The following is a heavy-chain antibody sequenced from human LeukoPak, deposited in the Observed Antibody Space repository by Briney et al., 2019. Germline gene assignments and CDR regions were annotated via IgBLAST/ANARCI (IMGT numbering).Heavy chain of an antibody. Sequence: SETLSLTCAVSGYSISSGYYWGWIRQPPGKGLEWIGSIYHSGSTYYNPSLKSRVTISVDTSKNQFSLKLSSVTAADTAVYYCATGGFWFDPWAREPWSPSPQ. D-gene: IGHD2-15*01. CDR2: IYHSGST. CDR3: ATGGFWFDP. CDR1: GYSISSGYY. V-gene: IGHV4-38-2*01. J-gene: IGHJ5*02.